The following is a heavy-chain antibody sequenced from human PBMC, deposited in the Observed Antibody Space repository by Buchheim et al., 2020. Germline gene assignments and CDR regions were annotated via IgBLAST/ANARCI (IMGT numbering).Heavy chain of an antibody. CDR1: GFTFSSYY. CDR3: AREGTVTPYNFDY. Sequence: EVQLVESGGGLVQPGGSLRLSCAASGFTFSSYYMAWVRQAPGKGLEWVANIRPDGGEIYYVNSVKGSFTISRDNAKTSLNLQMSSLGAEDTAVYYCAREGTVTPYNFDYWGQGIL. CDR2: IRPDGGEI. V-gene: IGHV3-7*01. D-gene: IGHD4-11*01. J-gene: IGHJ4*02.